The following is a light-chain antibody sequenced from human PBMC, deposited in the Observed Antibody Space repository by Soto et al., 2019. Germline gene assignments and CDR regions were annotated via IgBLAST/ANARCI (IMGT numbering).Light chain of an antibody. Sequence: DIQMTQSPFSLSASLGDQVTITCRASQSISDYLNWYQQKPGKGPKLLIFAASSLQVGVPSRFSGSGSGTDFTLTISSLQPEDFATYFCQQSHSAPFTFGPGTTVDIK. J-gene: IGKJ3*01. V-gene: IGKV1-39*01. CDR2: AAS. CDR3: QQSHSAPFT. CDR1: QSISDY.